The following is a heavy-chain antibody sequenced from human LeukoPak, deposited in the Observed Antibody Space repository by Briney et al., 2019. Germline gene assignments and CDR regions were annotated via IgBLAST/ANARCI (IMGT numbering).Heavy chain of an antibody. J-gene: IGHJ3*02. CDR1: GGSFSGYY. CDR2: INHSGST. CDR3: ARHKVTMIVVETDAFDI. D-gene: IGHD3-22*01. Sequence: SETLSLTCAVYGGSFSGYYWSWIRQPPGKGLEWIGEINHSGSTNYNPSLKSRVTISVDTSKNQFSLKLSSVTAADTAVYYCARHKVTMIVVETDAFDIWGQGTMVTVSS. V-gene: IGHV4-34*01.